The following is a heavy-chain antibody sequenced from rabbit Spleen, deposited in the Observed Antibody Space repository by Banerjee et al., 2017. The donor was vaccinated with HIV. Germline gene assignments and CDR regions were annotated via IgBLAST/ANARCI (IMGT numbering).Heavy chain of an antibody. CDR2: IGAGVTYTT. Sequence: QSLEESGGDLVKPGASLTLTCTASGFSFSYNDYMCWVRQPPGKGPEWIACIGAGVTYTTYYATWAKGRFTISKTSSTTVTLQMTSLTAADTATYFCARETSSGWGVLLYYFNLWGPGTLVTVS. V-gene: IGHV1S40*01. CDR3: ARETSSGWGVLLYYFNL. CDR1: GFSFSYNDY. J-gene: IGHJ4*01. D-gene: IGHD4-1*01.